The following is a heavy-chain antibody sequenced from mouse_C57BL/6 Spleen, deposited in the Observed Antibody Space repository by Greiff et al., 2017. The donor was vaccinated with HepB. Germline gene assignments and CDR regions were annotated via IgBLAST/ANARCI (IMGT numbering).Heavy chain of an antibody. CDR1: GYTFTSYW. V-gene: IGHV1-55*01. CDR3: ARWPLITTVVAVDY. J-gene: IGHJ2*01. D-gene: IGHD1-1*01. Sequence: VQLQQPGAELVKPGASVKMSCKASGYTFTSYWITWVKQRPGQGLEWIGDIYPGSGSTNYNEKFKSKATLTVDTSSSTAYMQLSSLTSEDSAVYYCARWPLITTVVAVDYWGQGTTLTVSS. CDR2: IYPGSGST.